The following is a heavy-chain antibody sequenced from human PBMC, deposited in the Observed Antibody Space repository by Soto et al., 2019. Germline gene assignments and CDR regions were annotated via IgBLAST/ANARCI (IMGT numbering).Heavy chain of an antibody. Sequence: QLQLRESGPGLMQPSETLSLTCLVSGGSISSSTYYWGWIRQPPVKGLEWIGSIYYSGATYYNPSLRSRITISMDRSKNHFSLKLTSVTAADTAIYYCAPVGIGTTTVDYWGQGTLVTVSS. CDR1: GGSISSSTYY. CDR2: IYYSGAT. CDR3: APVGIGTTTVDY. J-gene: IGHJ4*02. V-gene: IGHV4-39*02. D-gene: IGHD5-12*01.